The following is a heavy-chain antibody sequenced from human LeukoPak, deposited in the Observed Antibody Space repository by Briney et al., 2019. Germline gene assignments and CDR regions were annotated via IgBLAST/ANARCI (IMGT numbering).Heavy chain of an antibody. J-gene: IGHJ1*01. CDR3: ARARSDHGYFEH. CDR1: GGSISSRSYY. D-gene: IGHD3-16*02. CDR2: TNHSRST. Sequence: PSETLSLTCTLSGGSISSRSYYWGWTRHTPGKGLEWIGETNHSRSTHYNPSHKSRVTITVDTSKNQCSVKPGSVTAADTAVYYCARARSDHGYFEHWGQGTLVTVSS. V-gene: IGHV4-39*07.